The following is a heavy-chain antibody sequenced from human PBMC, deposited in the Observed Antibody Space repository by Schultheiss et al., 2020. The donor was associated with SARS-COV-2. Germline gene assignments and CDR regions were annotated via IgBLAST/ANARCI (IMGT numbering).Heavy chain of an antibody. Sequence: GGSLRLSCAASGFTFSSYAMHWVRQAPGKGLEWVAVISYDGSNKYYADSVKGRFTISRDNSKNTLYLQMNSLRAEDTAVYYCARIIMITFGGVNGPFDYWGQGTLVTVSS. D-gene: IGHD3-16*01. CDR2: ISYDGSNK. CDR1: GFTFSSYA. CDR3: ARIIMITFGGVNGPFDY. J-gene: IGHJ4*02. V-gene: IGHV3-30*04.